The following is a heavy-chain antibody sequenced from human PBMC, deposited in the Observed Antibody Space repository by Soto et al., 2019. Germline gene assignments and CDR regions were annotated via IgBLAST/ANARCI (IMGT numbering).Heavy chain of an antibody. CDR1: GLTVSSNY. V-gene: IGHV3-66*01. D-gene: IGHD6-13*01. Sequence: EVQLVESGGGLVQPEGSLRLSCAASGLTVSSNYMSWVSQAQGEGLELVSIIYSGGSTYYEDSVKGRFTISRDNSKNTMYLQMNSLRAEDTAVYYCARVSSSWEYYYYGMDVWGQWPSVTVSS. CDR2: IYSGGST. J-gene: IGHJ6*02. CDR3: ARVSSSWEYYYYGMDV.